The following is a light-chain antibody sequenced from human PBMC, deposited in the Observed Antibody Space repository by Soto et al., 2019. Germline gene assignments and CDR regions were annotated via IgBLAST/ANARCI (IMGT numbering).Light chain of an antibody. CDR1: QSVRSGY. Sequence: EIVLTQSPATLSLSPGERATLSCRASQSVRSGYFAWYQQKSGQAPRLLIVAASDRATDIPDRFSGGGSGTDVTLTISRLEPEDFALYYCHQYGNSPLTFGGGTRLEIK. CDR3: HQYGNSPLT. V-gene: IGKV3-20*01. J-gene: IGKJ4*01. CDR2: AAS.